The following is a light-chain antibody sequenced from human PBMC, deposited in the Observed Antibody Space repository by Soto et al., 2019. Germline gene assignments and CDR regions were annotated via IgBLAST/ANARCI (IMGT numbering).Light chain of an antibody. CDR1: SSNIGSNF. Sequence: QSVLTQPPSISATPGQTVTISCSGSSSNIGSNFVSWYQQLPGTAPKLLIFDNSQRPSGIPDRFFGSKSGTSATLGITGPQTGDEAVYYCGTWDTKLSAVVFGGGTKVTVL. CDR2: DNS. J-gene: IGLJ2*01. CDR3: GTWDTKLSAVV. V-gene: IGLV1-51*01.